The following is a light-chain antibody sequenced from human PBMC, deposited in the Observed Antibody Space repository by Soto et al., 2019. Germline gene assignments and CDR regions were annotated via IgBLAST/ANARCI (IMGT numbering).Light chain of an antibody. V-gene: IGKV3-11*01. CDR3: QQRSSWPLT. CDR2: DAS. J-gene: IGKJ4*01. Sequence: EIVLTQSPATLSLSPGETATLSCRASQSVSSSLAWYQQKPGQTPRLLIYDASNRATGIPARFSGSGSGTDFTLTVSSLETEDFAVYYCQQRSSWPLTFGGGNKVEIK. CDR1: QSVSSS.